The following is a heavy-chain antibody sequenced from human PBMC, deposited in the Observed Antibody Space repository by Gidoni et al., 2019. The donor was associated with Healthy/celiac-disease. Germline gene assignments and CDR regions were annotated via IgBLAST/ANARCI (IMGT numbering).Heavy chain of an antibody. CDR3: AREVRGYSGYNRFDP. J-gene: IGHJ5*02. CDR1: GFTFSSYG. D-gene: IGHD5-12*01. V-gene: IGHV3-33*01. CDR2: IWYDGSNK. Sequence: QVQLVESGGGVVQPGRSLRLSCAASGFTFSSYGMHWVRQAPGKGLEWVAVIWYDGSNKYYADSVKGRFTISRDNSKNTLYLQMNSLRAEDTAVYYCAREVRGYSGYNRFDPWGQGTLVTVSS.